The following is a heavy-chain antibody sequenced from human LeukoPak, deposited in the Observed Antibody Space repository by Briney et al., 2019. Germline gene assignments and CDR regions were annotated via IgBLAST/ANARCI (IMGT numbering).Heavy chain of an antibody. CDR3: ARERDEGFDY. D-gene: IGHD5-24*01. V-gene: IGHV3-21*01. J-gene: IGHJ4*02. CDR2: FGTRSSSI. CDR1: GFTFSTHG. Sequence: GGSLRLSCAASGFTFSTHGMHWVRQAPGKGLEWVSSFGTRSSSIYYADSVKGRFTISRDNARNSLYLQMNSLKAEDTAVYYCARERDEGFDYWGQGTLVTVSS.